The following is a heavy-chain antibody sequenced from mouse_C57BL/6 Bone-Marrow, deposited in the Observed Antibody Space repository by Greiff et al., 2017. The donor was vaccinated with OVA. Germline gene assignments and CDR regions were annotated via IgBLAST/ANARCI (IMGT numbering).Heavy chain of an antibody. CDR2: ISDGGSYT. D-gene: IGHD1-1*01. CDR3: ARGLYYYGSSYVGFAY. CDR1: GFTFSSYA. Sequence: VQLKESGGGLVKPGGSLKLSCAASGFTFSSYAMSWVRQTPEKRLEWVATISDGGSYTYYPDNVKGRFTISRDNAKNNLYLQMSHLKSEDTAMYYCARGLYYYGSSYVGFAYWGKGTLVTVSA. V-gene: IGHV5-4*01. J-gene: IGHJ3*01.